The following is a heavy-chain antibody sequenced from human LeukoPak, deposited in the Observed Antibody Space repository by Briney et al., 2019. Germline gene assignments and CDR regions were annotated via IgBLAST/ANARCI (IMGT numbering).Heavy chain of an antibody. V-gene: IGHV1-69*06. CDR1: GGTFSSYA. D-gene: IGHD6-13*01. J-gene: IGHJ3*02. CDR2: IIPIFGTA. CDR3: ARVGGSSWADNDAFDI. Sequence: GASVKVSCKASGGTFSSYAISWVRQAPGQGLEWMGGIIPIFGTANYAQKFQGRVTITADKSTSTAYMELSSLRSEDTAVYYCARVGGSSWADNDAFDIWGQGTMVTVSS.